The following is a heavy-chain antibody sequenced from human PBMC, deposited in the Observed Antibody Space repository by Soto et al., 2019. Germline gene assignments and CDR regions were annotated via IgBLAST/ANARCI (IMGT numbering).Heavy chain of an antibody. Sequence: GGSLILSCAPSGFTFSNYAMHWVRQAPGKGLEWVAVISYDGSNKYYADSVKGRFTISRDNSKNTLYLQMNSLRAEDTAVYYCARDKRDLRFLEWSYYFDYWGQGTLVTVS. CDR2: ISYDGSNK. V-gene: IGHV3-30-3*01. D-gene: IGHD3-3*01. CDR3: ARDKRDLRFLEWSYYFDY. CDR1: GFTFSNYA. J-gene: IGHJ4*02.